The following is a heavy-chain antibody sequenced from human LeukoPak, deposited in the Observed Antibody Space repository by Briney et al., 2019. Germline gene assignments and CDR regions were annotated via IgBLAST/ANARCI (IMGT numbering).Heavy chain of an antibody. V-gene: IGHV3-23*01. D-gene: IGHD5-12*01. J-gene: IGHJ4*02. Sequence: GGSLRLSCTTSGFTFSSYAMSWVRQAPGKGLEWVSDISRSGGGTYSADSVKGRFTISRDNSKNTLYLQMNSLRAEDTAVYYCAKISGYDSGFDYWGQGTLVTVSS. CDR2: ISRSGGGT. CDR3: AKISGYDSGFDY. CDR1: GFTFSSYA.